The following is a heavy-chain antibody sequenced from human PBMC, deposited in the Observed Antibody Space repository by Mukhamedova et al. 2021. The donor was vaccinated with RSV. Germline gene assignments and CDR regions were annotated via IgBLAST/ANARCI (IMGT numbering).Heavy chain of an antibody. V-gene: IGHV3-49*02. CDR3: TRRVRGVIIRDY. Sequence: VRQAPGKGLEWVGFIRSKAYGGTTEYAASVKGRFTISRDDSKSIAYLQMKSLKTADTAVYYCTRRVRGVIIRDYWGPGTLVPVS. D-gene: IGHD3-10*01. J-gene: IGHJ4*02. CDR2: IRSKAYGGTT.